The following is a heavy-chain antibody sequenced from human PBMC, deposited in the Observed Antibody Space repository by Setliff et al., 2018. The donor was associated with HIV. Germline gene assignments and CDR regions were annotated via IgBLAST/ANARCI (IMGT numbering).Heavy chain of an antibody. J-gene: IGHJ4*02. CDR3: ARDLNV. CDR1: GFTISGNY. CDR2: TYDRT. V-gene: IGHV3-53*01. Sequence: HPGGSLRLSCAASGFTISGNYISWVRQAPGKGLEWVSVTYDRTDYADSVKGRFTISRDDSKNTLYLHMNSLIAEDTAVYYCARDLNVWGQGTLVTVSS.